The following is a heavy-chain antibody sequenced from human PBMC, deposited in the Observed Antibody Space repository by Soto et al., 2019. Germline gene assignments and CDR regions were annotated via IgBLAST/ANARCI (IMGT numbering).Heavy chain of an antibody. V-gene: IGHV1-46*03. CDR3: ARSEQVRIVADY. D-gene: IGHD1-26*01. CDR2: INPSGGST. J-gene: IGHJ4*02. CDR1: GYTSTSYY. Sequence: ASVKVSCKASGYTSTSYYMHWVRQAPGQGLEWMGIINPSGGSTSYAQKFQGRVTMTRDTSTSTVYMELSSLRSEDTAVYYCARSEQVRIVADYWGQGTLVTVSS.